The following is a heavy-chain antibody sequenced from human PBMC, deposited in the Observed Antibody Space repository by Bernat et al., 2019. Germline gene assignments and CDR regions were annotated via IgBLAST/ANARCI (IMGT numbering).Heavy chain of an antibody. CDR2: IKRDGTER. CDR3: ARGAGTLDY. J-gene: IGHJ4*02. Sequence: EVQVVESGGGLVQPGGSLRLSCAVSGFIFSNYWMTWVRQAPGKGLEWVANIKRDGTERYYVDSVKGRFTVSRDSAKNSLYLQMNSLRAEDTAVYYCARGAGTLDYWGQGTLVTVSS. CDR1: GFIFSNYW. D-gene: IGHD1-7*01. V-gene: IGHV3-7*01.